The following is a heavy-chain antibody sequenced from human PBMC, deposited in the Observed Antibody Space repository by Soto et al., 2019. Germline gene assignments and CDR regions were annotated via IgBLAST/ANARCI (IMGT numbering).Heavy chain of an antibody. CDR1: GYTFTGYY. CDR2: INPNSGGT. Sequence: ASVKVSCKASGYTFTGYYMHWVQQAPGQGLEWMGWINPNSGGTNYAQKFQGRVTMTRDTSISTAYMELSRLGSDDTAVYYCARDLSGDYGSGEAVWWGQGTLVTVCS. CDR3: ARDLSGDYGSGEAVW. V-gene: IGHV1-2*02. D-gene: IGHD3-10*01. J-gene: IGHJ4*02.